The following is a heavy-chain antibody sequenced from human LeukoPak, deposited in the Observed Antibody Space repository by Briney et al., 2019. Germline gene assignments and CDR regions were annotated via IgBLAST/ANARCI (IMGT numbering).Heavy chain of an antibody. CDR3: AKTNDSSGYYGMDV. V-gene: IGHV3-23*01. CDR2: IRGRCGST. Sequence: PGGSLRLSCAASGCTFSSYAMSWVRQAPGKGLEWVSAIRGRCGSTYYADPVKGRFTISRDNSKNTLYLQMNSLRAEDTAVYYCAKTNDSSGYYGMDVWGQGTTVTVSS. J-gene: IGHJ6*02. CDR1: GCTFSSYA. D-gene: IGHD3-22*01.